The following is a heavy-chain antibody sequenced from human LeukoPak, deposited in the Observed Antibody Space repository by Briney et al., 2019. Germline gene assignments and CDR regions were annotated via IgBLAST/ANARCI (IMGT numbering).Heavy chain of an antibody. V-gene: IGHV4-34*01. CDR3: ARGLNYDFWSGYYLSPFDY. D-gene: IGHD3-3*01. Sequence: SETLSLSCPLYGGSFSGYYWSWIRQPPGKGREWIGEINHSGSTNYNPSLKSRVTISVDTSNNQFSLKLSSVTASDTAVYYCARGLNYDFWSGYYLSPFDYWGQGTLVTVSS. J-gene: IGHJ4*02. CDR1: GGSFSGYY. CDR2: INHSGST.